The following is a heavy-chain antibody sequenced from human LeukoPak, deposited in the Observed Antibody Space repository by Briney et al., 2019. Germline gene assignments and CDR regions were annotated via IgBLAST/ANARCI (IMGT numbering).Heavy chain of an antibody. D-gene: IGHD3-10*01. CDR1: GFTFSSYS. Sequence: GGSLRLSWAASGFTFSSYSMNWVRQAPGKGLEWVSSISSSSYIYYADSVKGRFTISRDNAKNSLYLQMNSLRAEDTAVYYCARDPGVTMVRGVIITPYFDYWGQGTLVTASS. CDR3: ARDPGVTMVRGVIITPYFDY. J-gene: IGHJ4*02. V-gene: IGHV3-21*01. CDR2: ISSSSYI.